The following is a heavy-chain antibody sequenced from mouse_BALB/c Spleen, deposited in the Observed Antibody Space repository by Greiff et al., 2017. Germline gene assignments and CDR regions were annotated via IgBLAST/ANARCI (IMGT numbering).Heavy chain of an antibody. CDR3: ARRYYYGSSYHVPYAMDY. V-gene: IGHV1S81*02. J-gene: IGHJ4*01. CDR2: INPSNGRT. D-gene: IGHD1-1*01. CDR1: GYTFTSYW. Sequence: QVQLQQPGAELVKPGASVKLSCKASGYTFTSYWMHWVKQRPGQGLEWIGEINPSNGRTNYNEKFKSKATLTVDKSSRTAYMQLSSLTSEDSAVYYCARRYYYGSSYHVPYAMDYWGQGTSVTVSS.